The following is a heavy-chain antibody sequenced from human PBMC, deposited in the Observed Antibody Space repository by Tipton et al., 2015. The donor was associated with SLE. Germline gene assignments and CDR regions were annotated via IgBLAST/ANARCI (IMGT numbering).Heavy chain of an antibody. V-gene: IGHV4-59*11. CDR2: IYYSGST. CDR3: ARGAAAGRWYFDL. J-gene: IGHJ2*01. Sequence: TLSLTCAVSGGSISSHYWSWIRQPPGKGLEWIGYIYYSGSTNYNPSLKSRITMSVDSSKNQFSLKLSSVTAADTAVFYCARGAAAGRWYFDLWGRGTLVTVSS. D-gene: IGHD6-13*01. CDR1: GGSISSHY.